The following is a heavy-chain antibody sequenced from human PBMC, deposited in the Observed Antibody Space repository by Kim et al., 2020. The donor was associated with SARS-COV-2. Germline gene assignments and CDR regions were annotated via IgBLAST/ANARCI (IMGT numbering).Heavy chain of an antibody. J-gene: IGHJ4*02. CDR1: GFTFSVYG. CDR3: ANFES. V-gene: IGHV3-33*06. CDR2: IRSDGSNK. Sequence: GGFLRLSCAASGFTFSVYGMHWVRQAPGKGLEWAAVIRSDGSNKYYADSVKGRFTISRDNSKNMLYLQMNSLRAEDTAVYYCANFESWGQGTLVTVSS.